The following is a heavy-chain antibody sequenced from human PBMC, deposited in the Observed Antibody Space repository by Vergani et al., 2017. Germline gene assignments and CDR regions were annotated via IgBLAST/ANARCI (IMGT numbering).Heavy chain of an antibody. V-gene: IGHV3-48*01. CDR1: GFSFSSFG. CDR2: VSRGSFAI. CDR3: VRDVRVSRT. Sequence: EVQLVESGGDLVQPGGSLRLSCAASGFSFSSFGMNWVRQAPGKGLQWVAYVSRGSFAIYYADSVKGRFTISRDDAKNSLYLDMSSLRAEDTAVYYCVRDVRVSRTWGQGTLVAVSS. J-gene: IGHJ3*01.